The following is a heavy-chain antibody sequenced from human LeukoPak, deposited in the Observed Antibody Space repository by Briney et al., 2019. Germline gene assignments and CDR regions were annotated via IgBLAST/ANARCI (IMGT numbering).Heavy chain of an antibody. CDR3: ARAVTSTEGY. CDR2: LNEDGSEK. J-gene: IGHJ4*02. CDR1: GFTFSTYW. V-gene: IGHV3-7*03. Sequence: GGSLRLSCAASGFTFSTYWMTWVRQAPGKGLEWVASLNEDGSEKYYADSVKGRFTISRDNAQKSLYLEMKSLSAEDTAVYYCARAVTSTEGYWGQGTLVTVSS.